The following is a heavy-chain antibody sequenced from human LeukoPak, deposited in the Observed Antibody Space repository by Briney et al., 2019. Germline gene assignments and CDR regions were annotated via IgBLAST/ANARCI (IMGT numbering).Heavy chain of an antibody. CDR2: IKHSGST. Sequence: PSETLSLTCAVYGGSFSGYYWSWIRQPPGKGLEWIGEIKHSGSTNYNPSLKSRVTISVDTSKNQFSLKLSSVTAADTAVYYCARVRSRYSSSWLYYWGQGTLVTVSS. CDR3: ARVRSRYSSSWLYY. J-gene: IGHJ4*02. CDR1: GGSFSGYY. V-gene: IGHV4-34*01. D-gene: IGHD6-13*01.